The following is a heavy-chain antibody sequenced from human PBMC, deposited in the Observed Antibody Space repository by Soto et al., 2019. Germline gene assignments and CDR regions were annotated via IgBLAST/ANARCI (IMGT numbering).Heavy chain of an antibody. V-gene: IGHV2-5*02. CDR1: GFSLSTSGVG. CDR3: ERETDYYDSSGYMPGMDV. D-gene: IGHD3-22*01. CDR2: IYWDDDK. Sequence: QITLKESGPTLVKPTQPLTLTCTFSGFSLSTSGVGVGWIRHPPGKALEWLALIYWDDDKRYSPSLKSRLTITDDTSKNQVVITMTNMDPVNTATYYCERETDYYDSSGYMPGMDVWGQGTTITVSS. J-gene: IGHJ6*02.